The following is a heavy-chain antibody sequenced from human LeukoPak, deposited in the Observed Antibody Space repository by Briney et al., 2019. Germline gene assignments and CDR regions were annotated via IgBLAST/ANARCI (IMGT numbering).Heavy chain of an antibody. CDR3: SSHDILTGYYH. CDR1: GGSISSYY. Sequence: SETLSLTCTVSGGSISSYYWSWIRQPAGKGPEWIGRIYTSGSTNYNPSLKSRVTMSVDTSKNQFSLKLSSVTAADTAVYYCSSHDILTGYYHWGQGTLVTVSS. D-gene: IGHD3-9*01. V-gene: IGHV4-4*07. J-gene: IGHJ5*02. CDR2: IYTSGST.